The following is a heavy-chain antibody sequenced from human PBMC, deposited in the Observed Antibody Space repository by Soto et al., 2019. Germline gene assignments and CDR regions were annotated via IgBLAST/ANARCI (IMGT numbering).Heavy chain of an antibody. CDR1: GGSISSSSYY. J-gene: IGHJ4*02. V-gene: IGHV4-39*02. Sequence: SETLSLTCTVSGGSISSSSYYWGWIRQPPGKGLEWIGSIYYSGSTYYNPSLKSRVTISVGTPKNQFSLKLSSVTAADTAVYYCAREWAVVAATLDYWGQGTLVTVSS. D-gene: IGHD2-15*01. CDR2: IYYSGST. CDR3: AREWAVVAATLDY.